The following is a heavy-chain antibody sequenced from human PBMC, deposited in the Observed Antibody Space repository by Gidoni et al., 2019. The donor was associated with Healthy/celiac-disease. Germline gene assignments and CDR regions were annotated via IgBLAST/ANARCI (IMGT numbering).Heavy chain of an antibody. CDR2: ISWNSGSI. J-gene: IGHJ4*02. CDR1: GCTVDDYA. CDR3: AKGPRELVYGYFDY. Sequence: EVPLVESGAGSVQPGRFLRLPCPPSGCTVDDYAMHWVRQAPGKGLEWVSGISWNSGSIGYADSVKGRFTISRDKAKDSLYLQMNSMRAEDTALYYCAKGPRELVYGYFDYWGQGNLVTVSS. V-gene: IGHV3-9*01. D-gene: IGHD3-10*01.